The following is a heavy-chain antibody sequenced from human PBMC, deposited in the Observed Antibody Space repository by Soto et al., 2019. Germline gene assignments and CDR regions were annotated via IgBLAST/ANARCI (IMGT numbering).Heavy chain of an antibody. CDR1: GFTFSSFA. D-gene: IGHD5-12*01. CDR3: AKAEWLSSYYFDY. Sequence: PGGSLRLSCAASGFTFSSFAMSWVRQAPGKGLEWVSAISAGGGNTYYADSVKGRFTISRDNSKNTLSLQMNSLRAEDTAVYYCAKAEWLSSYYFDYWGQGTLVTVSS. J-gene: IGHJ4*02. V-gene: IGHV3-23*01. CDR2: ISAGGGNT.